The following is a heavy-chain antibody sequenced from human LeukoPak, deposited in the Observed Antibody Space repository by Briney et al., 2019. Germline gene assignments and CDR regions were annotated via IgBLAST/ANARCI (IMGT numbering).Heavy chain of an antibody. CDR2: IRYDGSNK. J-gene: IGHJ4*02. CDR3: AKDQKHYYDSSGYYRIPHY. V-gene: IGHV3-30*02. Sequence: PGASLRLSCAASGFTFSSYGMHWVRQAPDKGLEWVAFIRYDGSNKYYADSVKGRFTISRDNSKNTLYLQMNSLRAEDTAVYYCAKDQKHYYDSSGYYRIPHYWGQGTLVTVSS. CDR1: GFTFSSYG. D-gene: IGHD3-22*01.